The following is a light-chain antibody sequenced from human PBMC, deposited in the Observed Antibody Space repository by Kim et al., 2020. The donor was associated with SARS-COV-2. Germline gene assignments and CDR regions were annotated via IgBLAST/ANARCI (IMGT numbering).Light chain of an antibody. V-gene: IGLV3-10*01. CDR1: VLPKKY. CDR2: EDS. J-gene: IGLJ3*02. CDR3: YSTDSSGNHWV. Sequence: SYELTQPPSVSVSPGQTARITCSGDVLPKKYGYWYQQKSGQAPELVIYEDSKRPSGIPERFSGSSSGTMTTLTISGAQVEDEADYYCYSTDSSGNHWVFGGGTQLTVL.